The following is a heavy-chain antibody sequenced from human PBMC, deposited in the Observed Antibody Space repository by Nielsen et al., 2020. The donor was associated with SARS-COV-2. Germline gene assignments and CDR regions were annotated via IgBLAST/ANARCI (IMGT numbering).Heavy chain of an antibody. CDR2: INAGNGNT. J-gene: IGHJ4*02. Sequence: SVTVSCKTSRYTFTSFAIHWVRQAPGQSLEWMGWINAGNGNTKYSQKFQGRVTMTRDTSANTAYMELSSLSSEDTAVYYCARITPSSGWDYWGQGTLVTVSS. CDR3: ARITPSSGWDY. V-gene: IGHV1-3*01. D-gene: IGHD6-19*01. CDR1: RYTFTSFA.